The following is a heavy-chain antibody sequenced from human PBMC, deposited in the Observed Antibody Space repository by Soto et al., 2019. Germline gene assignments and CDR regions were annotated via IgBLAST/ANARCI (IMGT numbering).Heavy chain of an antibody. CDR2: IYHSGST. Sequence: SETLSLTFAVSGGSIISGGYSWSWIRQPPGKGLEWIGYIYHSGSTYYNTSLKSRVTISVDTSKNQFSMKLSSVAAADTAVYYCASLVVTAIDNWFDPWGQGTLVTVSS. CDR1: GGSIISGGYS. V-gene: IGHV4-30-2*01. CDR3: ASLVVTAIDNWFDP. D-gene: IGHD2-21*02. J-gene: IGHJ5*02.